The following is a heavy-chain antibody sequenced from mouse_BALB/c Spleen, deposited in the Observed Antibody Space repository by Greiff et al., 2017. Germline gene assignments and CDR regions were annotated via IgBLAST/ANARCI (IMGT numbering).Heavy chain of an antibody. V-gene: IGHV5-6-2*01. Sequence: EVMLVESGGGLVKLGGSLKLSCAASGFTFSSYYMSWVRQTPEKRLELVAAINSNGGSTYYPDTVKGRFTISRDNAKNTLYLQMSSLKSEDTALYYCARGGIYYDYDGFAYWGQGTLVTVSA. D-gene: IGHD2-4*01. CDR3: ARGGIYYDYDGFAY. CDR1: GFTFSSYY. CDR2: INSNGGST. J-gene: IGHJ3*01.